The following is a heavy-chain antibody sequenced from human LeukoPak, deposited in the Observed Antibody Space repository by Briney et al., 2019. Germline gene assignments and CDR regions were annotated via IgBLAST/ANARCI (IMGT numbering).Heavy chain of an antibody. CDR3: ARDKRGQFDI. Sequence: SETLSLTCTVSGGSISSGGYYWSWIRQPPGKGLEWIGYIYHSGSTYYNPSLKSRVTISVDRSKNQFSLKLSSVTAADTAVYYCARDKRGQFDIWGQGTMVTVSS. CDR1: GGSISSGGYY. J-gene: IGHJ3*02. CDR2: IYHSGST. D-gene: IGHD1-26*01. V-gene: IGHV4-30-2*01.